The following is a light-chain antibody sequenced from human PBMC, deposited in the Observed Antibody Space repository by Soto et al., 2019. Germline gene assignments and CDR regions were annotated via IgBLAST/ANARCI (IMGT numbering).Light chain of an antibody. CDR1: SSDVGSYNR. CDR2: EVS. V-gene: IGLV2-18*01. J-gene: IGLJ2*01. Sequence: QSALTQPPSVSGSPGQSVTISCTGTSSDVGSYNRVSWYQQPPGTAPKLMIYEVSNRPSGVPDRFSGSKSGNTASLTISGLQAEDEADYYCSLYTSSSPHVVFGGGTKLPVL. CDR3: SLYTSSSPHVV.